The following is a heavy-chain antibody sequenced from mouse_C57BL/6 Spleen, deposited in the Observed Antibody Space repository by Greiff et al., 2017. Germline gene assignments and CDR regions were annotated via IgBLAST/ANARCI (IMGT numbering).Heavy chain of an antibody. CDR1: GFTFTDYY. CDR3: ARSTDESAGFAY. CDR2: IRNKAHGYTT. J-gene: IGHJ3*01. Sequence: DVKLVESGGGLVQPGGSLSLSCAASGFTFTDYYMSWVRQPPGKALEWLGFIRNKAHGYTTEYSASVKGRFTISRYNSQSILYLQMNALRDEDSATEYCARSTDESAGFAYWGQGTLVTVSA. D-gene: IGHD3-1*01. V-gene: IGHV7-3*01.